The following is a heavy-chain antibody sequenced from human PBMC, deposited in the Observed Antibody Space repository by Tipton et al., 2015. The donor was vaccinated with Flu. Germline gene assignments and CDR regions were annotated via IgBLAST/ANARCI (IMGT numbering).Heavy chain of an antibody. V-gene: IGHV3-7*01. Sequence: SLRLSCAAPGFIFSDYWMAWVRQAPGKGLEWVANINYDGSTIYYVDSVKGRFTISRDNAKKSLYLQMNSLRPEDTAIYYCAREEGHGYFDYWGQGTLVTVSS. CDR2: INYDGSTI. J-gene: IGHJ4*02. CDR3: AREEGHGYFDY. CDR1: GFIFSDYW.